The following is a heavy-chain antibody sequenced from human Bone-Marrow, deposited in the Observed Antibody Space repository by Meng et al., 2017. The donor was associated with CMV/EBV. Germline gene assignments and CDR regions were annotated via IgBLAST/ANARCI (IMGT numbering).Heavy chain of an antibody. J-gene: IGHJ6*02. CDR1: GFTFSSYW. Sequence: GESLKISCAASGFTFSSYWMHWVRQAPGKGLVWVSRINSDGSSTSYADSVKGRFTISRDNAKNSLYLQMNSLRAEDTAVYYCASGSDYSNYYYYYGMDVWGQGTTVTFSS. D-gene: IGHD4-11*01. CDR3: ASGSDYSNYYYYYGMDV. V-gene: IGHV3-74*01. CDR2: INSDGSST.